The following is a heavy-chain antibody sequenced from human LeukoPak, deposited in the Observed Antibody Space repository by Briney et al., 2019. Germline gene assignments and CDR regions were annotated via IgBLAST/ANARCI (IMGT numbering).Heavy chain of an antibody. CDR1: GYTFTSYY. D-gene: IGHD1-26*01. J-gene: IGHJ4*02. Sequence: GASVKVSCKASGYTFTSYYMHWVRQAPGQGLEWMGMINPSGGSTSYAQKFQGRVTMTRDTSTSTVYMELSGLRSEDTAVYYCARAAESYYLDYWGQGTLVTVSS. CDR2: INPSGGST. V-gene: IGHV1-46*01. CDR3: ARAAESYYLDY.